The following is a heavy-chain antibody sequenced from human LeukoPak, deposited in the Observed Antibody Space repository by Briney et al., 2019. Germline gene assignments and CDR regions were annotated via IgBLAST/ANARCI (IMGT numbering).Heavy chain of an antibody. Sequence: PGGSLRLSCTASGFTFGDYAMSWFRQAPGKGLEWVGFIRSKAYGGTTEYAASVKGRFTISRDDSKSIAYLQMNSLKTEDTAVYYCTRAWGIAAAGNRGVIDYWGQGTLVTVSS. D-gene: IGHD6-13*01. CDR2: IRSKAYGGTT. CDR3: TRAWGIAAAGNRGVIDY. V-gene: IGHV3-49*03. J-gene: IGHJ4*02. CDR1: GFTFGDYA.